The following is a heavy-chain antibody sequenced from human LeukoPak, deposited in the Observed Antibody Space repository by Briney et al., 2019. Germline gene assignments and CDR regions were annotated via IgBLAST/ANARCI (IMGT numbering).Heavy chain of an antibody. CDR3: ARGLSSSWPHPFDY. V-gene: IGHV1-69*01. J-gene: IGHJ4*02. D-gene: IGHD6-13*01. Sequence: SVKVSCKASGGTLSNFSISWVRQAPGQGLEWLGDIIPFFPAPNYAQKLHGRVTISADESTSTVYMELRELTYADTAVYYCARGLSSSWPHPFDYWGQGTLVTVSS. CDR2: IIPFFPAP. CDR1: GGTLSNFS.